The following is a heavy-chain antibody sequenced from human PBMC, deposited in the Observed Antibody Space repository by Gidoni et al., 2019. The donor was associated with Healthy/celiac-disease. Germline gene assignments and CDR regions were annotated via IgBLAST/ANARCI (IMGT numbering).Heavy chain of an antibody. Sequence: EVQLVESGGGLVQPGRSLSLSVSASGFTFDDYAMHWVRQAPGKGLEWVSGISWNSGSIGYADSVKGRFTISRDNAKNSLYLQMNSLRAEDTALYYCAKRTTVTGMDVWGQGTTVTVSS. J-gene: IGHJ6*02. CDR3: AKRTTVTGMDV. D-gene: IGHD4-17*01. CDR2: ISWNSGSI. V-gene: IGHV3-9*01. CDR1: GFTFDDYA.